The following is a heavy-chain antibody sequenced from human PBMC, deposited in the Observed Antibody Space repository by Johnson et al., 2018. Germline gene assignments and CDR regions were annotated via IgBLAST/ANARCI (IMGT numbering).Heavy chain of an antibody. J-gene: IGHJ1*01. CDR3: ARDHEKRALRHAAESFQH. V-gene: IGHV3-74*01. CDR1: GFALSQHW. Sequence: VQLQESGGGLVQPGGSLRLSCAASGFALSQHWMHWVRQAPGQGLVWVSRIDSDGTTTNYADSVKGRFTISRDNSKNTLYLQMNSLRADDTAVYYCARDHEKRALRHAAESFQHGGQGTLVIVSS. CDR2: IDSDGTTT.